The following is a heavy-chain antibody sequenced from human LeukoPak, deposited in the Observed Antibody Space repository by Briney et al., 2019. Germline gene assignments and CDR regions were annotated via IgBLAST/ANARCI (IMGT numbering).Heavy chain of an antibody. CDR2: IIPMFGTA. CDR3: ARGVVRVPNLFDY. CDR1: GDTFSSYS. J-gene: IGHJ4*02. Sequence: SVKVSCKASGDTFSSYSISWVRQAPGQGLEWMGGIIPMFGTANYGQKFQGRVTITADKSTSTAYMELSSLRSDDTAVYYCARGVVRVPNLFDYWRQGTLVTVSS. D-gene: IGHD3-3*01. V-gene: IGHV1-69*06.